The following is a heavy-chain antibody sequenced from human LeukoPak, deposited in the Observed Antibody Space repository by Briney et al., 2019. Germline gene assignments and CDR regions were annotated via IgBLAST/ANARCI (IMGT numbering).Heavy chain of an antibody. CDR3: ARALRLWGGNSGVAFDI. D-gene: IGHD4-23*01. V-gene: IGHV4-59*01. J-gene: IGHJ3*02. Sequence: PSETLSLTCTVSGGSISSYYWSWIRQPPGKGLEWIGYIYNSGSTNYNHSLKSRVTISEDMSNNQFSLKLSSVTAADTAVYYCARALRLWGGNSGVAFDIWGQGTMVTVSS. CDR1: GGSISSYY. CDR2: IYNSGST.